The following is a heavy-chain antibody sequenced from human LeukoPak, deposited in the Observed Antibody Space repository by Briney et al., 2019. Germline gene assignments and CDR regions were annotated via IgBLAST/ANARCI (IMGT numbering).Heavy chain of an antibody. Sequence: TGRSLRLSCAASGFTFSSYGMHWVRQAPGKGLEWVAVISYDGSNKYYADSVKGRFTISRDNSKNTLYPQMNSLRAEDTAVYYCAKDAPSYCGGDCYSGEYFQHWGQGTLVTVSS. J-gene: IGHJ1*01. CDR2: ISYDGSNK. CDR1: GFTFSSYG. V-gene: IGHV3-30*18. D-gene: IGHD2-21*02. CDR3: AKDAPSYCGGDCYSGEYFQH.